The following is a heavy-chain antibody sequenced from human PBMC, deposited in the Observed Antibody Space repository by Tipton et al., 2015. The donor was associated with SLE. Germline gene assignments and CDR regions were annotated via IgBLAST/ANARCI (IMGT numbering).Heavy chain of an antibody. CDR2: ISGSGGST. J-gene: IGHJ4*02. Sequence: SGFSFSHFAMHWVRQAPGKGLEWVSVISGSGGSTYYADSVKGRFTVSRDNSKNTLYLQMNSLRAEDTAVYYCAKIPSVVATIAVFDYWGQGTLVTVSS. CDR1: GFSFSHFA. V-gene: IGHV3-23*01. D-gene: IGHD5-12*01. CDR3: AKIPSVVATIAVFDY.